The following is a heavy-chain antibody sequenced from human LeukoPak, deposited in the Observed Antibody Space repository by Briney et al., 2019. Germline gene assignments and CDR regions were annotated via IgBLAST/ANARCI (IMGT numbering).Heavy chain of an antibody. V-gene: IGHV4-59*01. CDR2: IHYSGTT. D-gene: IGHD3-10*01. CDR3: ARDSSGYGASWYFDL. J-gene: IGHJ2*01. CDR1: GGSISPYY. Sequence: SETLSLTCTVAGGSISPYYWSWIRQPPGKGLEWIGYIHYSGTTSYNSSLESRVTVSVDTSKNQFSLKLHSATAADTAVYYCARDSSGYGASWYFDLWGRGTLVTVSS.